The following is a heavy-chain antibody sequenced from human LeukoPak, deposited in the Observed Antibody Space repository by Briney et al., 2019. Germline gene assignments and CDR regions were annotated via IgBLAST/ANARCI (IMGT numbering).Heavy chain of an antibody. J-gene: IGHJ4*02. D-gene: IGHD2-15*01. CDR2: IYYSGST. V-gene: IGHV4-59*01. CDR1: GGSISSYY. Sequence: SETLSLTCTVSGGSISSYYWSWTRQPPGKGLEWIGYIYYSGSTNYNPSLKSRVTISVDTSKNQFSLKLTSVTAADTAVYYCARGGNCSGGSCYSSVPTFDYWGQGSLVTVSS. CDR3: ARGGNCSGGSCYSSVPTFDY.